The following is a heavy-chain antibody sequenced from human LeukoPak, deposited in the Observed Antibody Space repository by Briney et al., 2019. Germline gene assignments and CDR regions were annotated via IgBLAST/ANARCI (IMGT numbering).Heavy chain of an antibody. D-gene: IGHD6-6*01. V-gene: IGHV3-7*01. Sequence: LGGSLRLSCAASGFTFSNYWMTWVRQAPGKGLEWVANINRDGSERYYVDSVKGRFTISRDDAKSSLYLQMNSLRAEDTAVYYCATFPQLVWNYYGMDVWGQGTTVTVSS. CDR3: ATFPQLVWNYYGMDV. J-gene: IGHJ6*02. CDR1: GFTFSNYW. CDR2: INRDGSER.